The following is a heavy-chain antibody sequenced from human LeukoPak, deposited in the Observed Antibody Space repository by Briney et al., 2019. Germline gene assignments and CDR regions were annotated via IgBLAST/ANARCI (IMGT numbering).Heavy chain of an antibody. D-gene: IGHD3-16*01. Sequence: GSVKDSCKAPRYTFTGYHIHAVRQAPGEGLEGMGIIKPSGGITSYAEKFQGRVTMTRDTSTSTVYMERSSLTSEDTAVYYCARVGGTSSFDPWGQGTLVTVSS. CDR1: RYTFTGYH. CDR3: ARVGGTSSFDP. J-gene: IGHJ5*02. V-gene: IGHV1-46*01. CDR2: IKPSGGIT.